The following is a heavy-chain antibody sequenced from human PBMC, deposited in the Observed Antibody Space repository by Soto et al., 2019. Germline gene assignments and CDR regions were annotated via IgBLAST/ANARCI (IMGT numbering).Heavy chain of an antibody. Sequence: SETLSLTCNVACGSISRNYWSWIRQPPGKGVDWIGYIYYTVSTNYNPSLKSRATISVDTSKNQSSLTLSSVTAADTAVYYCARAYRAYARFAYRGQGALVTVSS. CDR3: ARAYRAYARFAY. CDR2: IYYTVST. CDR1: CGSISRNY. D-gene: IGHD5-12*01. V-gene: IGHV4-59*01. J-gene: IGHJ4*02.